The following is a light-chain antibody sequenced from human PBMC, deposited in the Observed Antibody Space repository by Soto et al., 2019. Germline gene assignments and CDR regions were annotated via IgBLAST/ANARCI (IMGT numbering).Light chain of an antibody. J-gene: IGKJ1*01. CDR2: LGS. V-gene: IGKV2-28*01. Sequence: DIVMTQSPLSLPVTPGEPASISCRSSQSLLHSNGYNYLDWYLQKPGQSPQLLIYLGSNRASGVPDRFSGSGAGTDFTLKIRRVEAEDVGVYYCMQRLQSWTFGQGTKVEIK. CDR1: QSLLHSNGYNY. CDR3: MQRLQSWT.